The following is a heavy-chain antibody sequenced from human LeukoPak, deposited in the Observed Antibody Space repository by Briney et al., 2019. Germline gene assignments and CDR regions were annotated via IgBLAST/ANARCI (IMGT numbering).Heavy chain of an antibody. V-gene: IGHV3-7*04. CDR2: VNRDGTEK. J-gene: IGHJ4*02. D-gene: IGHD2-21*01. CDR1: GFNFSDSR. Sequence: GRCLRLSCVTSGFNFSDSRMTWVRPAPGKGLQWVANVNRDGTEKHFLDSVEGRFTISRDNAKKSLYLQMSSLRPQDTAVYFCVRGDWYFESWGQGTLVTVSS. CDR3: VRGDWYFES.